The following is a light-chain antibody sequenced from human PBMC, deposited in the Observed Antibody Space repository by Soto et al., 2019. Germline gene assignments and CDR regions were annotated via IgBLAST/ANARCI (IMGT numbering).Light chain of an antibody. J-gene: IGLJ2*01. CDR3: SSYAGSLVV. V-gene: IGLV2-8*01. CDR2: QVT. Sequence: QSALTQPPSASGSPGQSVTIFCTGTSSDIGAYNYVSWYRQYPDKAPKLLVYQVTKRPSGVPDRFSGSKSGNTAALTVSGLQAEDEAVYYCSSYAGSLVVFGGGTKLTVL. CDR1: SSDIGAYNY.